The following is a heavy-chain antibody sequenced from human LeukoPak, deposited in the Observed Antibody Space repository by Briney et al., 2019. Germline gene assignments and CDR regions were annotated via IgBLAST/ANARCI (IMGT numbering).Heavy chain of an antibody. V-gene: IGHV1-46*01. J-gene: IGHJ6*02. Sequence: ASVKVSCKASGYTFTSNYIHWVRQAPGQGLEWMGMIYPRDGSTSYAQKFQGRVTITADESTSTAYMELSSLRSEDTAVYYCARDGGCSSTSCYHYYYYYGMDVWGQGTTVTVSS. CDR2: IYPRDGST. D-gene: IGHD2-2*01. CDR1: GYTFTSNY. CDR3: ARDGGCSSTSCYHYYYYYGMDV.